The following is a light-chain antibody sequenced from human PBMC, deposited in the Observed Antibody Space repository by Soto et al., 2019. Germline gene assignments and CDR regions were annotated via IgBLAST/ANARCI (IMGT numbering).Light chain of an antibody. J-gene: IGLJ2*01. CDR1: SSDVGGYNY. V-gene: IGLV2-14*01. Sequence: QSALTQPASVSGSPGQSITISCTGTSSDVGGYNYVSWYQQHPGKAPKLTIYEVSNRPSGVSNRFSGSKSGNTVSLTISGLQAEDEADYYCSSYTSSSTLVFGGGTKLTVL. CDR3: SSYTSSSTLV. CDR2: EVS.